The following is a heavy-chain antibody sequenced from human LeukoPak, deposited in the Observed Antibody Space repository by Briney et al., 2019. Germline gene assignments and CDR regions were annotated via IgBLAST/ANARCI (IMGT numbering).Heavy chain of an antibody. CDR1: GYTFTSYY. D-gene: IGHD1-26*01. Sequence: ASVKVSCKASGYTFTSYYMLWVRQAPGQGLEWMGIINPSGGSTSYAQKFQGRVTMTRDMSTSTVYMELSSLRSEDTAVYYCARWEPVGATYWGQGTLVTVSS. V-gene: IGHV1-46*01. J-gene: IGHJ4*02. CDR2: INPSGGST. CDR3: ARWEPVGATY.